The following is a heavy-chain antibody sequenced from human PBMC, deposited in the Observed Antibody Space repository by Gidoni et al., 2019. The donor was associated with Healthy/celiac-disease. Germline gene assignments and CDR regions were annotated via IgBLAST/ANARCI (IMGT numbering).Heavy chain of an antibody. CDR3: SLKPRYSSSSFFDY. J-gene: IGHJ4*02. CDR1: GFSLSTSSVG. CDR2: IYWDDDK. Sequence: QITLKESGPTLVKPTQTLTLTCTFSGFSLSTSSVGLGLIRQPPGKALEWLALIYWDDDKRSSPSLTSSLTITKDTSKNQVGLTMTNMDPVDTATYYGSLKPRYSSSSFFDYWGQGTLVTVSS. V-gene: IGHV2-5*02. D-gene: IGHD6-6*01.